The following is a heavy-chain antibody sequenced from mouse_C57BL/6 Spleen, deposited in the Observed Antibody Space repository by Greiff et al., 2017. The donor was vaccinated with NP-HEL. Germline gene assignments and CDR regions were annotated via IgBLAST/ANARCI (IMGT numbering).Heavy chain of an antibody. CDR3: ARPHITTVVVSGYFEV. CDR2: ISSGSSTI. V-gene: IGHV5-17*01. Sequence: EVQGVESGGGLVKPGGSLKLSCAASGFTFSDYGMHWVRQAPEKGLEWVAYISSGSSTIYYADTVKGRFTISRDNAKNTLFLQMTSLMSEDTAMYYCARPHITTVVVSGYFEVWGTGTTVTVSS. D-gene: IGHD1-1*01. CDR1: GFTFSDYG. J-gene: IGHJ1*03.